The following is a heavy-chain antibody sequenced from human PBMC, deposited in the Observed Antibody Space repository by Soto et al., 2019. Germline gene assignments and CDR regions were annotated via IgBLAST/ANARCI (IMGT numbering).Heavy chain of an antibody. J-gene: IGHJ5*02. CDR1: GGTFSSYA. Sequence: ASVKVSCKASGGTFSSYAISWVRQAPGQGLEWMGGIIPIFGTANYAQKFQGRVTITADESTSTAYMELSSLRSEDTAVYYCARDLRITMVRGVLQGFDPWGQGTLVTVSS. D-gene: IGHD3-10*01. CDR3: ARDLRITMVRGVLQGFDP. V-gene: IGHV1-69*13. CDR2: IIPIFGTA.